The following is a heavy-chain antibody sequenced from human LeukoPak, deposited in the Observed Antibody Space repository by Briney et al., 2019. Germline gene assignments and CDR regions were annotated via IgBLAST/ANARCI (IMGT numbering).Heavy chain of an antibody. V-gene: IGHV3-33*01. D-gene: IGHD3-22*01. CDR3: ARDNYFDSSGYYTPGGYFDY. CDR2: IWYDGSNK. Sequence: PGGSLRLSCAASGFTFSSYGMHWVRQAPGKGLEWVAVIWYDGSNKYYADSVKGRFTISRDNSKNTLYLQMNSLRAEDTAVYYCARDNYFDSSGYYTPGGYFDYWGQGTLVTVSS. CDR1: GFTFSSYG. J-gene: IGHJ4*02.